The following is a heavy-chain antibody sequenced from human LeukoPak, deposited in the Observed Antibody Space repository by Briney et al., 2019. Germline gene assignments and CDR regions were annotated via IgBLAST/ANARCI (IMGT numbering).Heavy chain of an antibody. CDR1: GFTLSNYA. CDR3: AKCVGNSWRYYFDS. V-gene: IGHV3-23*01. D-gene: IGHD6-13*01. J-gene: IGHJ4*02. Sequence: GGFLRLSCAASGFTLSNYAMTWVRQAPGKGLEWVSLLNGNGGFTYYADSVKGRFTISRDNDKNTVYLQMNSLRAEDTAVYYCAKCVGNSWRYYFDSWGQGTLVTVSS. CDR2: LNGNGGFT.